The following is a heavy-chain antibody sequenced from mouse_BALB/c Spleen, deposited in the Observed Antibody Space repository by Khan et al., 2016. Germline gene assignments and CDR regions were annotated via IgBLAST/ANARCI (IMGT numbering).Heavy chain of an antibody. CDR1: GYTFTNYG. J-gene: IGHJ2*01. CDR3: ANSGGQLALPDY. V-gene: IGHV9-3*02. CDR2: INTNTGEP. Sequence: QIQLVQSGPELKKPGETVKISCKASGYTFTNYGMNWVKQAPGKGLKWMGWINTNTGEPTYAEEFKGRFAFSLETSASIVYLLINNLKNEDTATXFCANSGGQLALPDYWGQGTTLTVSS. D-gene: IGHD3-2*01.